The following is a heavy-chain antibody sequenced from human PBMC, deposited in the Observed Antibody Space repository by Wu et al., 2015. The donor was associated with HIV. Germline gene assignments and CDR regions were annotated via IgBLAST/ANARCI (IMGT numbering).Heavy chain of an antibody. Sequence: QVQLVQSGAEVKKPGASVKVSCKASGYTFTGYYMHWVRQAPGQGLEWMGWINPNSGGTNYAQKFQGRVTMTRDTSISTAYMELSRLRSDDTAVYYCARDREGSGSYYVYFQHVGQGHPGHRPPQ. J-gene: IGHJ1*01. V-gene: IGHV1-2*02. D-gene: IGHD1-26*01. CDR2: INPNSGGT. CDR1: GYTFTGYY. CDR3: ARDREGSGSYYVYFQH.